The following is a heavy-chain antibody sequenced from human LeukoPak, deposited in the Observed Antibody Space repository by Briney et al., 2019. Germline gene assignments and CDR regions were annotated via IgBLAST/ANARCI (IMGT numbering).Heavy chain of an antibody. Sequence: GRSLRLSCAASGFTFSSYGMHWVRQAPGKGLEWVALIWYDGTNIYYADSVKGRFTISRDNSKNTLYLQLNSLSAEDTGVYYCAKDTGGMNGEPFDYWGQGTLVTVSS. CDR2: IWYDGTNI. V-gene: IGHV3-33*06. D-gene: IGHD4-17*01. CDR3: AKDTGGMNGEPFDY. J-gene: IGHJ4*02. CDR1: GFTFSSYG.